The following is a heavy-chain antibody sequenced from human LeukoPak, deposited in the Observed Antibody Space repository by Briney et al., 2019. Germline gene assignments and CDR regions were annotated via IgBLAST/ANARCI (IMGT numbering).Heavy chain of an antibody. D-gene: IGHD3-10*01. J-gene: IGHJ4*02. V-gene: IGHV4-31*03. Sequence: SETLSLTCTVSGGSISSGGYYWSWIRQHPGKGLEWIGYIYYSGSTYYNPSLKSRVTISVDTSKNQFSLKLSSVTAADTAVYYCARGVLLWFGESDWGQGTLVTVSS. CDR1: GGSISSGGYY. CDR3: ARGVLLWFGESD. CDR2: IYYSGST.